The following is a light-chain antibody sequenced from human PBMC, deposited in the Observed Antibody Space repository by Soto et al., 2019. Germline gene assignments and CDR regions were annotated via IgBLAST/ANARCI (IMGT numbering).Light chain of an antibody. CDR3: QQRSNWPRT. V-gene: IGKV3-11*01. Sequence: QAPATLSLSPGERATLSCRASQSVSSYLAWYQQKPGQAPRLLIYDASNRATGIPARFSGSGSGTDFTLTISSLEPEDFAVYYCQQRSNWPRTFGQGTKVDIK. J-gene: IGKJ1*01. CDR2: DAS. CDR1: QSVSSY.